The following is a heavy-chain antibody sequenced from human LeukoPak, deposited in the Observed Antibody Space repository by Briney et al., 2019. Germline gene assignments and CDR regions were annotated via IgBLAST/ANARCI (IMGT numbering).Heavy chain of an antibody. CDR2: ISSSRSTI. Sequence: GGSLRLSCAASGFTFSSFEMNWVRQAPGKGLEWVSYISSSRSTIYYADSVKGRFTISRDSSKNTLFLQMNSLRADDTAVYYCARDDYYDSSGLDYWGQGTLVTVSS. D-gene: IGHD3-22*01. CDR3: ARDDYYDSSGLDY. CDR1: GFTFSSFE. V-gene: IGHV3-48*03. J-gene: IGHJ4*02.